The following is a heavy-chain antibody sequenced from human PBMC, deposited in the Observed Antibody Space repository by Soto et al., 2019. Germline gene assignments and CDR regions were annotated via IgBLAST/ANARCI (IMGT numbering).Heavy chain of an antibody. Sequence: SETLSLTCTVSGGSVSSGSYYWSWIRQPPGKGLEWIGYIYYSGSTNYNPSLKSRVTISVDTSKNQFSLKLSSVTAADTAVYYCAREEVTMVRGVYYSYGMDVWGQGTTVTVSS. J-gene: IGHJ6*02. D-gene: IGHD3-10*01. CDR3: AREEVTMVRGVYYSYGMDV. CDR2: IYYSGST. V-gene: IGHV4-61*01. CDR1: GGSVSSGSYY.